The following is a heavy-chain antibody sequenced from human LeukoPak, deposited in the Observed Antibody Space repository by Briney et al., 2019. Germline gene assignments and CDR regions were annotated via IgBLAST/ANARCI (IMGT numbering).Heavy chain of an antibody. Sequence: QAGGSVRLSCAASGFTFSSYSMNWVRQAPGKGLEWVSYISSSSSTIYYADSVKGRFTISRDNAKNSLYLQMNSLRAEDTAVYYCARDQRPAGRYPYYGMDVWGQGTTVTVSS. D-gene: IGHD2-2*01. CDR3: ARDQRPAGRYPYYGMDV. V-gene: IGHV3-48*04. CDR2: ISSSSSTI. J-gene: IGHJ6*02. CDR1: GFTFSSYS.